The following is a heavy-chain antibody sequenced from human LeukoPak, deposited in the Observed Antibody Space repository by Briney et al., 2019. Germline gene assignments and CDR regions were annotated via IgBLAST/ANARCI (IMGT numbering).Heavy chain of an antibody. J-gene: IGHJ4*02. V-gene: IGHV4-34*01. CDR2: INHSGGT. Sequence: SETLSLTCAVYGGSFSGYYWSWIRQPPGKGLEGIGEINHSGGTNYNPSLKSRVTISVDTSKNQFSLKLSSVTAADTAVYYCARGPRYYYLHWGQGTLVTVSS. CDR1: GGSFSGYY. CDR3: ARGPRYYYLH. D-gene: IGHD3-22*01.